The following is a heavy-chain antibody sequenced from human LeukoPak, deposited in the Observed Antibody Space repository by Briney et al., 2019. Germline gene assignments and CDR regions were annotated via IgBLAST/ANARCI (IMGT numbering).Heavy chain of an antibody. V-gene: IGHV1-69*05. D-gene: IGHD4-17*01. CDR1: GGTFSSYA. J-gene: IGHJ5*02. Sequence: GSSVTVSCKASGGTFSSYAISWVRQAPGQGLEWMGGIIPIFGTANYAQKFQGRVTITMDESTSTAYMELSSLRSEDTAVYYCARGFPTASSRNTWNWFDPWGQGTLVTVSS. CDR3: ARGFPTASSRNTWNWFDP. CDR2: IIPIFGTA.